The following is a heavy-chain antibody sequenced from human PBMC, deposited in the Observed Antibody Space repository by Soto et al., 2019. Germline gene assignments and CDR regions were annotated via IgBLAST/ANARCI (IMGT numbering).Heavy chain of an antibody. Sequence: GGSLRLSCAASVSTYAMSWVRQAPGKGLEWVSGISVSGGSTNYAASVKGRFTISRDNYKNTLYLQMNSLRAEDTAVYYCAKGGLFLGPTIFSMDVWGQGTTVTVSS. CDR2: ISVSGGST. J-gene: IGHJ6*02. CDR1: VSTYA. V-gene: IGHV3-23*01. CDR3: AKGGLFLGPTIFSMDV. D-gene: IGHD1-26*01.